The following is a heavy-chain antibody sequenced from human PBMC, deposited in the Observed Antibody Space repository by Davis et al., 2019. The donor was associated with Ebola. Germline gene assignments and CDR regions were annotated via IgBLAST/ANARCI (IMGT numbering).Heavy chain of an antibody. V-gene: IGHV3-23*01. J-gene: IGHJ1*01. CDR2: IGLQHDT. CDR1: GFTFSAHA. D-gene: IGHD2-21*01. Sequence: PGGSLRPSCAASGFTFSAHAMYWVRQAPGKGLEWVSIIGLQHDTYYPDSVKGRFTISRDNSKNTIYLQMSSLRADDTGMYYCASREVGQHNLFWGQGTLVTVSS. CDR3: ASREVGQHNLF.